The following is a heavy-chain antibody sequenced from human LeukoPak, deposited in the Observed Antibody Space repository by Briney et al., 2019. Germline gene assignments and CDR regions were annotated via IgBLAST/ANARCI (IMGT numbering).Heavy chain of an antibody. CDR3: ARDRGKVANDY. J-gene: IGHJ4*02. Sequence: GASVKVSCKASGGTFSSYAISWVRQAPGQGLEWMGRINPDSGGPNYAHKFQGRVTMTRDTSISTAYMDLSRLTSDDTAVYFCARDRGKVANDYWGQGTLVIVSS. V-gene: IGHV1-2*06. D-gene: IGHD3-10*01. CDR2: INPDSGGP. CDR1: GGTFSSYA.